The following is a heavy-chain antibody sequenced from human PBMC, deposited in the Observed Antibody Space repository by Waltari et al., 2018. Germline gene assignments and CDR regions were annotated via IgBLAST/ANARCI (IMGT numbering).Heavy chain of an antibody. D-gene: IGHD6-13*01. CDR1: GFTFTSHW. V-gene: IGHV3-74*01. Sequence: EVQLVESGGNLVQPGGSLSLSCAASGFTFTSHWMHWVPQAPGKGLVWVYRINSDGSNPRYADSVKGRFTIARENAKNTLYLEMNSLRAEDTAVYFCAGGPQSGASSAWYGWFDPWGQGTLVTVSS. CDR2: INSDGSNP. J-gene: IGHJ5*02. CDR3: AGGPQSGASSAWYGWFDP.